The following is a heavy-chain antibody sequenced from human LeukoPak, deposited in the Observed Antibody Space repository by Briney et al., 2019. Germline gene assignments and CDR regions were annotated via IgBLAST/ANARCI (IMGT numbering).Heavy chain of an antibody. CDR3: ARDLGGGTQY. CDR1: GFTVSSFY. D-gene: IGHD1-26*01. J-gene: IGHJ4*02. V-gene: IGHV3-53*01. CDR2: IYSGGST. Sequence: PGGSLRLSCAASGFTVSSFYMTWVRQAPGRGLEWVSVIYSGGSTYYADSVRGRFTISRDNSKNTLYLQMNSLRVEDTAVYYCARDLGGGTQYWGQGTLVTVSS.